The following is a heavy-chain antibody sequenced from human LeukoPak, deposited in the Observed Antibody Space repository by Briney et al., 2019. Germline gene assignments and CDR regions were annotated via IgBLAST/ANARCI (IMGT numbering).Heavy chain of an antibody. Sequence: GGSLRLSCAVSGFTFSSYWMNWVRQAPGKGLVWVSRINSDGSRTSNADSVKGRFTISRDNAKNTLYLQMNSLRAEDTAVYYCARGPSGYHNTGGQGTLVTVSS. D-gene: IGHD5-12*01. V-gene: IGHV3-74*01. CDR1: GFTFSSYW. CDR2: INSDGSRT. CDR3: ARGPSGYHNT. J-gene: IGHJ4*02.